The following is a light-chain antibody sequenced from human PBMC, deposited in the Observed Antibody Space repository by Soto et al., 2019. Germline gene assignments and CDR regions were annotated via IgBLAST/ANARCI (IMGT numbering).Light chain of an antibody. V-gene: IGKV1-5*03. CDR1: QSISSW. CDR3: QQYNSYWT. J-gene: IGKJ1*01. Sequence: DIQIIQSPSTLSASVGDRVTITCRASQSISSWLAWYQQKPGKAPKLLIYKASSLESGVPSRFSGSGSGTEFTLTISSLQPDDFATYYCQQYNSYWTFGQGTKVDIK. CDR2: KAS.